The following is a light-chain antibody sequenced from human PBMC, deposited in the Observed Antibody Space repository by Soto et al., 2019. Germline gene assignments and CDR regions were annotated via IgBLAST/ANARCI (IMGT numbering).Light chain of an antibody. CDR2: AAS. CDR3: RQSYSTPLT. J-gene: IGKJ4*01. V-gene: IGKV1-39*01. Sequence: DLQMTQSPSSLSASVGARVTITCRASQSISSYLNWYQQKPGKAPKLLIYAASSLQSGVPSRFSGSGSGTDFTLTISSLQPEDFATYYCRQSYSTPLTFGGGTKVDIK. CDR1: QSISSY.